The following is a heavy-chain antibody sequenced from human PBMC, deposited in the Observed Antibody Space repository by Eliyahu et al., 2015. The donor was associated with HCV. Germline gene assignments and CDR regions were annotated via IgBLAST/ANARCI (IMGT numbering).Heavy chain of an antibody. D-gene: IGHD3-3*01. CDR2: INQDGRXK. J-gene: IGHJ6*02. Sequence: EXQLXXXGGGLVQPGGSLRLSCAAXGXTFSTRWXSWARQAPGKGLEWVANINQDGRXKYSVDSVKGRFTISRDNAKNSLSLQMNSLRAEDTAVYYCARDFWSGYYYYGMDVWGQGTTVTVSS. V-gene: IGHV3-7*01. CDR1: GXTFSTRW. CDR3: ARDFWSGYYYYGMDV.